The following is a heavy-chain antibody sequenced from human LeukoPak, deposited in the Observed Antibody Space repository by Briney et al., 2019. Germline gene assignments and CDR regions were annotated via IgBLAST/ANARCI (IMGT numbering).Heavy chain of an antibody. Sequence: SETLSLTCTVSGGSISSSSDYWGWIRQPPGKGLEWIGYIYYSGSTNYNPSLKSRVTISADTSKNQFSLKLSSVTAADTAVYYCASQTLYCSSTSCPPLDAFDIWGQGTMVTVSS. CDR2: IYYSGST. J-gene: IGHJ3*02. V-gene: IGHV4-61*05. CDR3: ASQTLYCSSTSCPPLDAFDI. D-gene: IGHD2-2*01. CDR1: GGSISSSSDY.